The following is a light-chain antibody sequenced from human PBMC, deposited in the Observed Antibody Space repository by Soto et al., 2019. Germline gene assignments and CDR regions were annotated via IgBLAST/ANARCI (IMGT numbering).Light chain of an antibody. J-gene: IGKJ1*01. CDR1: QPHSCHSSQSLTNS. CDR2: DAP. V-gene: IGKV3D-20*01. Sequence: VLAQSPATLSLSPRERLTFSCMARQPHSCHSSQSLTNSYASCHQKTRHAPPRLLYDAPTCATVVPQNISGSGSVADFPLTISTLEPQEFVVYYCQESDGSPPWTFGQGTKVDI. CDR3: QESDGSPPWT.